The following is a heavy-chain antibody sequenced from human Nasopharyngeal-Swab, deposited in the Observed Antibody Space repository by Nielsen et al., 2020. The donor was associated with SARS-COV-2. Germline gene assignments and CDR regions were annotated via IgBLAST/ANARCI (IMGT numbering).Heavy chain of an antibody. CDR1: GFTFSSYW. CDR3: ASLGDDYWYFDL. V-gene: IGHV3-7*01. CDR2: IKQDGSEK. D-gene: IGHD4-17*01. J-gene: IGHJ2*01. Sequence: GVSLKISWAASGFTFSSYWMSWVRQAPGKGLEWVANIKQDGSEKYYVDSVKGRFTISRDNAKNSLYLQMNSLRAEDTAVYYCASLGDDYWYFDLWGRGTLVTVSS.